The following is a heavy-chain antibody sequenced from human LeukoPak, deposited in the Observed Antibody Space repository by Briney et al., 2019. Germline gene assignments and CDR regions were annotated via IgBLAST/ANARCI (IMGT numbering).Heavy chain of an antibody. Sequence: PGGSLRLSCAASGFTFSSYAMSWVRQAPGKGLEWVSAISGSGGSTDYADSVKGRFTISRDNSNNTLYLQMNSLRVEDTAMYYCAKTRAIVTAAINYWGQGTLVTVSS. CDR1: GFTFSSYA. CDR2: ISGSGGST. J-gene: IGHJ4*02. D-gene: IGHD2-2*02. CDR3: AKTRAIVTAAINY. V-gene: IGHV3-23*01.